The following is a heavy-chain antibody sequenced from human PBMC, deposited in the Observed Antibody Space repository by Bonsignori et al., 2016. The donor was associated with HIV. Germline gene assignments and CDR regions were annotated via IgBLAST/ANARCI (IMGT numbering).Heavy chain of an antibody. Sequence: WIRQPPGKGLEWIGSIYHSGSTYYNPSLKSRVTISVDTSKNQFSLKLSSVTAADTAVYYCARARVIVGATGEAFDIWGQGTMVTVSS. CDR3: ARARVIVGATGEAFDI. J-gene: IGHJ3*02. D-gene: IGHD1-26*01. V-gene: IGHV4-38-2*02. CDR2: IYHSGST.